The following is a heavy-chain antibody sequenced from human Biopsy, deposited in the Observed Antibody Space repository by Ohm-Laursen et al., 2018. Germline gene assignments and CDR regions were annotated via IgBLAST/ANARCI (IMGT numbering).Heavy chain of an antibody. Sequence: SETLSLTCAVTYGSISGRFWSWIRQAPGKGLEWIASIYYSGTTNKNPSLKSRVTISVDTSKRQFYLELSSVTAADTAIYYCARVRGGFLEWFDYWGQGTLITVSS. CDR2: IYYSGTT. D-gene: IGHD3-3*01. J-gene: IGHJ5*01. V-gene: IGHV4-59*11. CDR3: ARVRGGFLEWFDY. CDR1: YGSISGRF.